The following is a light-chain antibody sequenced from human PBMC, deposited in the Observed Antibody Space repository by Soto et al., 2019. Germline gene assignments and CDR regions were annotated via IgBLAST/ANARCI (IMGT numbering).Light chain of an antibody. CDR3: CSFAGSGTGV. CDR1: SSDIGTYNL. J-gene: IGLJ1*01. Sequence: QSVLTQPASVPGSPGQSIAISCTGTSSDIGTYNLVSWYQQHPGKVPKLMISEVNKRPSGVSNRFSGSKSGNTASLTISGLQTEDEADYYCCSFAGSGTGVFGTGTKVTVL. CDR2: EVN. V-gene: IGLV2-23*02.